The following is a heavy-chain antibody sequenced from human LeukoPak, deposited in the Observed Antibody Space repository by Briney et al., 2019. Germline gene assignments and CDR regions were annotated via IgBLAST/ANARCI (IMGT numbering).Heavy chain of an antibody. CDR2: IIPIFGTA. V-gene: IGHV1-69*13. J-gene: IGHJ5*02. Sequence: ASVKVSCKASGGTFSSYAISWVRQAPGQGLEWMGGIIPIFGTANYAQKFQGRVTITADESTSTAYMELSSLRSEDTAVYYCARARYFDWSKNWFDPWGQGTLVTVSS. CDR1: GGTFSSYA. CDR3: ARARYFDWSKNWFDP. D-gene: IGHD3-9*01.